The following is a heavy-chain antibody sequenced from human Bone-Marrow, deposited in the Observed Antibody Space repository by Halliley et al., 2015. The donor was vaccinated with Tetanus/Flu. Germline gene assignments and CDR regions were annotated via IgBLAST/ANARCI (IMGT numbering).Heavy chain of an antibody. Sequence: TLSLTCTVSGGSISGYYWSWIRQPPGKGLEWIGYIYYSGGTNYNPSLESRVTMSLDTSNNQFSLKLTSVTAADTAVYYCASSIVSTSAGNWFDPWGQGTLVTVSS. CDR1: GGSISGYY. D-gene: IGHD5-12*01. CDR3: ASSIVSTSAGNWFDP. CDR2: IYYSGGT. J-gene: IGHJ5*02. V-gene: IGHV4-59*01.